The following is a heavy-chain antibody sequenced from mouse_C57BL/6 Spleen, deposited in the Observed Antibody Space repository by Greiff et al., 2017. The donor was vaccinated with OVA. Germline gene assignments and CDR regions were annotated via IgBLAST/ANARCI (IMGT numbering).Heavy chain of an antibody. Sequence: VKLVESGAELVRPGTSVKMSCKASGYTFTNYWIGWAKQRPGHGLEWIGDIYPGGGYTNYNEKFKGKATLTADKSSSTAYMQFSGLTSEDSSIYYCARVYYSNYLYYFDYWGQGTTLTVSS. V-gene: IGHV1-63*01. CDR1: GYTFTNYW. CDR3: ARVYYSNYLYYFDY. J-gene: IGHJ2*01. CDR2: IYPGGGYT. D-gene: IGHD2-5*01.